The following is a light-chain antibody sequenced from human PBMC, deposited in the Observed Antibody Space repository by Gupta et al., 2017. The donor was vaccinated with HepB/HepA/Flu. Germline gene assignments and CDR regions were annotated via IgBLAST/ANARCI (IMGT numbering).Light chain of an antibody. J-gene: IGKJ1*01. CDR1: QSVSTN. V-gene: IGKV3-15*01. CDR2: GAS. Sequence: EMVMTQSPATLSVSPGERATLSCTASQSVSTNLAWYQQKPGQAPRLLIYGASTRATGIPARFSGSGSETEFTLTINSLQSEDFALYYCQQYNNWPWTFGQGTKVEIK. CDR3: QQYNNWPWT.